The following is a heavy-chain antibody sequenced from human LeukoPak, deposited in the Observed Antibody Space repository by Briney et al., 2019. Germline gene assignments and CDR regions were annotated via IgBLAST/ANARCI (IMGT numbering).Heavy chain of an antibody. CDR2: INPNSGGT. V-gene: IGHV1-2*02. CDR3: ARTNYDSSGYFAFDI. Sequence: ASVKVSCKASGYTFTGYYMHWVRQAPGQGLEWMGWINPNSGGTNYAQKFQGRVTMTRDTPISTAYMELSRLRSDDTAVYYCARTNYDSSGYFAFDIWGQGTMVTVSS. J-gene: IGHJ3*02. CDR1: GYTFTGYY. D-gene: IGHD3-22*01.